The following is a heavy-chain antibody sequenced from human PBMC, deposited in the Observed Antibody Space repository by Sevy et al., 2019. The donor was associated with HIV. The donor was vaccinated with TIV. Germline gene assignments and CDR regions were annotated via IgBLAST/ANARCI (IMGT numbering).Heavy chain of an antibody. CDR2: IKQDGSEK. J-gene: IGHJ6*02. D-gene: IGHD6-6*01. Sequence: GGSLRLSCAASGFTFSSYWMSWVRQAPGKGLEWVANIKQDGSEKYYVDSVKGRFTISRDNAKNSLYLPMNSLRAEDTAVYYCASQYSSSSQLYDIRYYYYYGMDVWGQGTTVTVSS. CDR1: GFTFSSYW. V-gene: IGHV3-7*01. CDR3: ASQYSSSSQLYDIRYYYYYGMDV.